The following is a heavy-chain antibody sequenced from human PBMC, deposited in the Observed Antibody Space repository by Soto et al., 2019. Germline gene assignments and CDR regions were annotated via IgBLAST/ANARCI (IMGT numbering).Heavy chain of an antibody. V-gene: IGHV3-66*01. J-gene: IGHJ4*02. CDR2: IYTGGST. CDR1: GFTVSTNY. Sequence: GGSMRLSCAASGFTVSTNYMSWVRQNTGKGLECVSIIYTGGSTYYADSVKGRFTISRDNSKNTLYLQMDSLRAEDTAVYYCEGYFITASCLPLLGSSFGYWGQGTLVTVSS. CDR3: EGYFITASCLPLLGSSFGY. D-gene: IGHD2-2*01.